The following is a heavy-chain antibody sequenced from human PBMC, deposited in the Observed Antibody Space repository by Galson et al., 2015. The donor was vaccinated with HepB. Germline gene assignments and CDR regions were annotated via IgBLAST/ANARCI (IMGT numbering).Heavy chain of an antibody. CDR2: ISYDGSNK. J-gene: IGHJ4*02. V-gene: IGHV3-30*18. CDR1: GFTFSSYG. D-gene: IGHD6-6*01. CDR3: AKAGNREYSSSSTLTAFDY. Sequence: SLRLSCAASGFTFSSYGMHWVRQAPGKGLEWVAVISYDGSNKYYADSVKGRFTISRDNSKNTLYLQMNSLRAEDTAVYYCAKAGNREYSSSSTLTAFDYWGQGTLVTVSS.